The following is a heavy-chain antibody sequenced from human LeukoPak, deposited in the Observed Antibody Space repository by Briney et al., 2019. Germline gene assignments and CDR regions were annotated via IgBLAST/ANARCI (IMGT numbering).Heavy chain of an antibody. CDR3: ARDKRGITMVRGVPLSYYYYMDV. CDR2: IYTSGST. V-gene: IGHV4-4*07. J-gene: IGHJ6*03. CDR1: GGSISSYY. D-gene: IGHD3-10*01. Sequence: SEILSFTCTVSGGSISSYYWSWIRQPAGKGLEWIGRIYTSGSTNYNPSLKSRVTMSLDTTKNQFSLKLSSVTAADTAVYYCARDKRGITMVRGVPLSYYYYMDVWGKGTTVTISS.